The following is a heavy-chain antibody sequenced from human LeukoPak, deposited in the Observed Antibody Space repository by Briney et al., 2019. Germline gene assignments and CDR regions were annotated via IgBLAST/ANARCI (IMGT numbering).Heavy chain of an antibody. V-gene: IGHV3-66*01. CDR2: IYSGGST. CDR1: GFTVSSNH. CDR3: AREGRYSYGDKNFDY. J-gene: IGHJ4*02. Sequence: PGGSLRLSCAASGFTVSSNHMSWVRQAPGKGLEWVSVIYSGGSTYYADSVKGRFTISRDNSKNTLYLQMNSLRAEDTAVYYCAREGRYSYGDKNFDYWGQGTLVTVSS. D-gene: IGHD5-18*01.